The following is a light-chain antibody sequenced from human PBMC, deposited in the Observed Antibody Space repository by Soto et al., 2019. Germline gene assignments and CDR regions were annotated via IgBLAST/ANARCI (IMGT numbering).Light chain of an antibody. Sequence: DMQMTQSPSSLSASVGDRVTIACRASQNVRSYLNWYQQKPGKAPDLLIYETSTLQSGVPSRFSGTGYGTDFTLTISSLQPEDFATYYCQQTFSIPSTFGHGTKVDIK. V-gene: IGKV1-39*01. J-gene: IGKJ1*01. CDR1: QNVRSY. CDR3: QQTFSIPST. CDR2: ETS.